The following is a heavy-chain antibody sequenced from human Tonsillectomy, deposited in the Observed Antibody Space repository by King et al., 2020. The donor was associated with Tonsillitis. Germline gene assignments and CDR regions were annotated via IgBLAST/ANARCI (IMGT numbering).Heavy chain of an antibody. CDR2: IYTSGST. D-gene: IGHD1-26*01. CDR1: GVSFSSGSYY. V-gene: IGHV4-61*02. Sequence: VQLQESGPGLVKPSQTLSLTCTVSGVSFSSGSYYWSWIRQPAGKGLEWIGRIYTSGSTTYNPSLKSRVTISVDTSKNQFSLKLSSVTAADTAVYYCAGGIVGANWFDPWGQGTLVTVSS. J-gene: IGHJ5*02. CDR3: AGGIVGANWFDP.